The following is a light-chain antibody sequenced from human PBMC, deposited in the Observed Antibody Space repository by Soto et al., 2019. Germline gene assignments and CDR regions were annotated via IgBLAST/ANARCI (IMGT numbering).Light chain of an antibody. J-gene: IGKJ5*01. CDR2: GAS. CDR3: QHYQVGQPIA. V-gene: IGKV3-20*01. CDR1: QSVGTR. Sequence: MVLTQSTDTLSFSPGERATLSCRASQSVGTRLAWYQHKTGQAPSLLMSGASSRATGIPDRFSGSGSETDFTLTISRLEPEDFALYYCQHYQVGQPIAFGRGTRLEIK.